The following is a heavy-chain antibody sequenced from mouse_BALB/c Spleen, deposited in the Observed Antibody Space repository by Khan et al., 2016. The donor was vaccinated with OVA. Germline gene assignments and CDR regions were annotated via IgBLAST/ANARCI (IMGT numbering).Heavy chain of an antibody. V-gene: IGHV14-3*02. J-gene: IGHJ2*01. CDR2: IEPANGNT. CDR1: GFNIKDTY. CDR3: ARMNA. Sequence: VQLKQSGAELVKPAPSVTLSCTASGFNIKDTYMHWVKQRPEQGLEWIGRIEPANGNTKYDPKYQGKATITAVTSYNTAYLQLSRLRSEDPAVYYCARMNAWGQGTTLPVSS.